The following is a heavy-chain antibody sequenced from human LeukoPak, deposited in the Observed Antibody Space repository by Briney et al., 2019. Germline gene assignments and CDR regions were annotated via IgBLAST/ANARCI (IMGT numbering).Heavy chain of an antibody. D-gene: IGHD7-27*01. V-gene: IGHV4-59*01. J-gene: IGHJ4*02. CDR3: ARVGAFWGSITFDY. CDR2: IYYSGST. Sequence: PSETLSLTCTVSGGSISSYYWSWIRQPPAKGLEWMGYIYYSGSTNYNPSLKSRVTISVDTSKNQFSLELSSVTAADTAVYYCARVGAFWGSITFDYWGQGTLVTVSS. CDR1: GGSISSYY.